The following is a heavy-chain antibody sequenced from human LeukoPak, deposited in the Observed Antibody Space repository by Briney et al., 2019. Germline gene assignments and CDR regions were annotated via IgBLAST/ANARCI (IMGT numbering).Heavy chain of an antibody. D-gene: IGHD4-17*01. V-gene: IGHV3-33*01. CDR3: AREVGNYYGDPVVY. CDR1: GFIFSSFG. J-gene: IGHJ4*02. Sequence: GGSLRLSCAASGFIFSSFGMHWVRQAPGKGLEGVAAIWYDGNNKYYADSVKGRFTISRDNSRNTLYLQMNSLRADDTAVYYCAREVGNYYGDPVVYWGQGTLVTVSS. CDR2: IWYDGNNK.